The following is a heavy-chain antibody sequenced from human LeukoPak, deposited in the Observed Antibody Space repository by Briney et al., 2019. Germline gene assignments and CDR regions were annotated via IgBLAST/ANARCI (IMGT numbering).Heavy chain of an antibody. CDR1: GYTFTGYY. CDR2: INPNSGGT. V-gene: IGHV1-2*02. J-gene: IGHJ4*02. CDR3: AKSITIVGVVDY. Sequence: RASVKVSCKASGYTFTGYYMHWVRQAPGQGLEWMGWINPNSGGTNYAQKFQGRVTMTRDTSISTAYMELSRLRSDDTAVYYCAKSITIVGVVDYWGQGTLVTVSS. D-gene: IGHD3-3*01.